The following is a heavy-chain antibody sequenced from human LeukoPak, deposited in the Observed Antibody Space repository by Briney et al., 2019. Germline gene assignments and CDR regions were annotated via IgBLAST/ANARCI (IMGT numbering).Heavy chain of an antibody. D-gene: IGHD1-26*01. J-gene: IGHJ4*02. V-gene: IGHV4-59*01. Sequence: SETLSLTCTVSGGSISTYYWSWIRQPPGEGLEWIGYIYYSGSTNSNPSLKSRVTISVDTSKNQFSLKLTSVTAADTAVYYCARDSGVLGANFDYWGQGTLVTVSS. CDR2: IYYSGST. CDR1: GGSISTYY. CDR3: ARDSGVLGANFDY.